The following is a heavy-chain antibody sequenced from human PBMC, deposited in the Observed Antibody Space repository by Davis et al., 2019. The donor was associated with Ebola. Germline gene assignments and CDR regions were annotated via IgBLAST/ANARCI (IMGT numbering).Heavy chain of an antibody. J-gene: IGHJ4*02. D-gene: IGHD3-10*01. V-gene: IGHV1-2*06. Sequence: AASVKVSCKASGYTFTSYSMNWVRQAPGQGLEWMGRINPNSGGTNYAQKFQGRVTMTRDTSISTAYMELSRLRSDDTAVYYCARDRTYYYGSGSYYTLGYWGQGTLVTVSS. CDR3: ARDRTYYYGSGSYYTLGY. CDR2: INPNSGGT. CDR1: GYTFTSYS.